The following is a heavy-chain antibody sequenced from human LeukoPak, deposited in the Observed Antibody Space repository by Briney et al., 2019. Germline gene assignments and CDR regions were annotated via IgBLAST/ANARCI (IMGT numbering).Heavy chain of an antibody. CDR2: IYYSGST. V-gene: IGHV4-59*01. J-gene: IGHJ3*02. D-gene: IGHD3-9*01. CDR3: ARVFYDILSPGVGFDI. Sequence: SETLSLTCTVSGGSISSYYWSWIRQPPGKGLEWIGCIYYSGSTNYNPSLKSRVTISVDASKNQFSLKLSSVTAADTAVYYCARVFYDILSPGVGFDIWGQGTMVTVSS. CDR1: GGSISSYY.